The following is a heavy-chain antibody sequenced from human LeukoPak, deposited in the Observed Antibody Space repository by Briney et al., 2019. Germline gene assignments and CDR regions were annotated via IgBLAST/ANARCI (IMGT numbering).Heavy chain of an antibody. V-gene: IGHV3-7*03. Sequence: GGSLRLSCAASGFTFSNYWMAWVRQAPGEGLEWVANIKQDGSEKYYVDSVKGRFTISRDNAKNSLYLQMTSLRAEDTAVYYCAREGGSFSNYFDYWGQGTLVTVSS. D-gene: IGHD1-26*01. CDR1: GFTFSNYW. CDR3: AREGGSFSNYFDY. CDR2: IKQDGSEK. J-gene: IGHJ4*02.